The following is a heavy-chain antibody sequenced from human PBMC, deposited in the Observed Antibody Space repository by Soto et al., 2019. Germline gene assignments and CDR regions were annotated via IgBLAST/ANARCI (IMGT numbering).Heavy chain of an antibody. CDR3: AKDGPDYDFWSGYLYYFDY. D-gene: IGHD3-3*01. CDR2: ISDDGYTI. V-gene: IGHV3-11*01. J-gene: IGHJ4*02. Sequence: GGSLRLSCATSGFTFSDFYMSWVRQAPGKGPEWVSYISDDGYTIYYADSVKGRFTISRDNAKNTLYLQMNSLRAEDTAVYYCAKDGPDYDFWSGYLYYFDYWGQGTLVTVSS. CDR1: GFTFSDFY.